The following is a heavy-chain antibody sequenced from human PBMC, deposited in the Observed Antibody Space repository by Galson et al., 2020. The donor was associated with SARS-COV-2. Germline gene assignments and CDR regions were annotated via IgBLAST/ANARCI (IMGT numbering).Heavy chain of an antibody. V-gene: IGHV3-9*01. CDR3: AKDLNMVRGVINC. Sequence: GGSLRLSCAASGFTFDDYAMHWVRQAPGKGLEWVSGISWNSGSIGYADSVKGRFTISRDNAKNSLYLQMNSLRAEDTALYYCAKDLNMVRGVINCWGQGTLVTVSS. D-gene: IGHD3-10*01. CDR1: GFTFDDYA. J-gene: IGHJ4*02. CDR2: ISWNSGSI.